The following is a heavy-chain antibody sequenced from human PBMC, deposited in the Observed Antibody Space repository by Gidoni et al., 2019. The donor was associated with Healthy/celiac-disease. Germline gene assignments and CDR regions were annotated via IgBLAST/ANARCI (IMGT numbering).Heavy chain of an antibody. D-gene: IGHD3-10*01. Sequence: QVQLVQSGAEVKKPGASVKVSCKASGYTFTSYYMHWVRQAPGQGLEWMGIINPSGGSTSYEQKFQGRVTMTRDTSTSTVYMELSSLRSEDTAVYYCARDLKGSGKDYYYYYGMDVWGQGTTVTVSS. CDR3: ARDLKGSGKDYYYYYGMDV. CDR1: GYTFTSYY. J-gene: IGHJ6*02. CDR2: INPSGGST. V-gene: IGHV1-46*01.